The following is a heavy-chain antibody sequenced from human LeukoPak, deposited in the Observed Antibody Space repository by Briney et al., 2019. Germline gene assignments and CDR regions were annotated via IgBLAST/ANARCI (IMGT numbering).Heavy chain of an antibody. CDR3: ARGAMIVDDAFDI. J-gene: IGHJ3*02. CDR2: IYYSGTT. V-gene: IGHV4-39*07. CDR1: GGSISSSPYY. Sequence: SETLSLTCTVSGGSISSSPYYCGWVRQPPGKGLEWIGNIYYSGTTYYNPSLKSRVTISVDTSKNQFSLKLSSVTAADTAVYYCARGAMIVDDAFDIWGQGTMVTVSS. D-gene: IGHD3-22*01.